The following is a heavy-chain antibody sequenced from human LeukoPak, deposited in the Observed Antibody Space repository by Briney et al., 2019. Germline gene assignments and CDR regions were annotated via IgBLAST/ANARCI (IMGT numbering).Heavy chain of an antibody. J-gene: IGHJ4*02. D-gene: IGHD5/OR15-5a*01. CDR2: IRYTGLSI. V-gene: IGHV3-23*01. CDR3: VPLGTFIRTWSTDY. Sequence: PGGSLRLSCVASGFTFSSYAMSWVRQAPGKGLEWVSSIRYTGLSIYYADSVKGRFTISRDNSKNAVSLQMDSLAAEDAAVYYCVPLGTFIRTWSTDYWVRGTMLTVSS. CDR1: GFTFSSYA.